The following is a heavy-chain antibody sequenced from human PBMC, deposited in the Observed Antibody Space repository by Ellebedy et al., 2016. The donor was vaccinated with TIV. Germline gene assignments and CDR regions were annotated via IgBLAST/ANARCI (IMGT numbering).Heavy chain of an antibody. Sequence: MPSETLSLTCTVSGGSISSSSFNWGWIRQPPGKGLEWIGTIWHTGTSWYNTSLESRLTVSVDTSKNQFSLKLSSVTAADTAVYYCARHPMYCSGGSCYHLAPHWGQGTLVTVSS. V-gene: IGHV4-39*01. CDR2: IWHTGTS. D-gene: IGHD2-15*01. J-gene: IGHJ4*02. CDR3: ARHPMYCSGGSCYHLAPH. CDR1: GGSISSSSFN.